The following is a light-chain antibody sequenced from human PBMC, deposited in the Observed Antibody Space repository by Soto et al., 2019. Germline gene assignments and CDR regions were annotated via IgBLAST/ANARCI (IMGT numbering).Light chain of an antibody. V-gene: IGKV3-20*01. Sequence: EIVMTQSPATLSLSPGERATLSCRASQSVSSSYLAWYQQKPGQAPRLLIYGASSRATGIPDRFSGSGSGTDFTLTISRLEPEDFAVYYCQQYGSSRKFGQGTKVDIK. CDR1: QSVSSSY. CDR2: GAS. CDR3: QQYGSSRK. J-gene: IGKJ1*01.